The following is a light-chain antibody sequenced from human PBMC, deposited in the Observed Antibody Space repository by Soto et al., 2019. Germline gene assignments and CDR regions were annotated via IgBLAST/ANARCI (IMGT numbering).Light chain of an antibody. CDR2: GAS. V-gene: IGKV3-15*01. CDR3: QQYRT. J-gene: IGKJ1*01. CDR1: QSVSSN. Sequence: EIVMTQSPATLSVSPGERATLSCRARQSVSSNLAWYQQKPGQAPRLLIYGASTRATGIPARFSGSGSGTEFTLTISSLQSEDFAVYYCQQYRTFGQGTRVDIK.